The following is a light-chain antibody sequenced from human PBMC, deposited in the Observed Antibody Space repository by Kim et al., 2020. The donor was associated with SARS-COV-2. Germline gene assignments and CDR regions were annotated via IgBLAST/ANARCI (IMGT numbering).Light chain of an antibody. J-gene: IGKJ5*01. CDR2: GAS. Sequence: SVSQGERVPPSCRASQSINNNLAWYQQKPGQAPRLLIYGASTRATDIPARFSGSGSETEFTLTISSLQSEDFAAYYCQQYHNWITFGQGTRLEIK. CDR3: QQYHNWIT. V-gene: IGKV3-15*01. CDR1: QSINNN.